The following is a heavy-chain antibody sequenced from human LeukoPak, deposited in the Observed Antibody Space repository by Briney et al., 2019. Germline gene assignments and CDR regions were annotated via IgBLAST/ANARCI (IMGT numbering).Heavy chain of an antibody. D-gene: IGHD3-10*01. J-gene: IGHJ5*02. V-gene: IGHV1-2*02. CDR1: GYTFTGYY. Sequence: GASVKVSCKASGYTFTGYYMHWVRQAPGQGLGWMGWINPNSGGTNYAQKFQGRVTMTRDTSISTAYMELSRLRSDDTAVYYCARDGSGSYYWNWFDPWGQGTLVTVSP. CDR2: INPNSGGT. CDR3: ARDGSGSYYWNWFDP.